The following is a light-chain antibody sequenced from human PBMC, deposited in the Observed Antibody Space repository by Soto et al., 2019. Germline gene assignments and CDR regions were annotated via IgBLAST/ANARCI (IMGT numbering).Light chain of an antibody. CDR2: EGS. CDR3: CSYAGSSPYV. CDR1: SSDVGRYNI. V-gene: IGLV2-23*01. J-gene: IGLJ1*01. Sequence: QSALTQPASVSGSPGQSITISCTGTSSDVGRYNIVSWYQQYPGKAPKLMIYEGSKRPSGVSNRFSGSKSGNTASLTISGLQAEDEADYYCCSYAGSSPYVFGSGTKLTVL.